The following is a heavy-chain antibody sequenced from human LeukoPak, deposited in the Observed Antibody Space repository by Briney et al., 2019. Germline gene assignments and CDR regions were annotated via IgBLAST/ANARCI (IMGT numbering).Heavy chain of an antibody. CDR1: GFTFSNYW. J-gene: IGHJ4*02. CDR2: IRTDGDT. Sequence: GGSLRLSCAASGFTFSNYWMHWVRQAPDKGLMWVSRIRTDGDTSYADSVRGRFTISRDNSKNTLYLQMNSLRAQDTAVYYCARDARVGDPLDYWGQGTLVTVSS. V-gene: IGHV3-74*01. D-gene: IGHD4-17*01. CDR3: ARDARVGDPLDY.